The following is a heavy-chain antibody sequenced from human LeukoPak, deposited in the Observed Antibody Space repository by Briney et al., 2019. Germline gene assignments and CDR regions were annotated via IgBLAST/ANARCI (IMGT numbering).Heavy chain of an antibody. CDR2: ISSSSSYI. J-gene: IGHJ4*02. CDR1: GFTFSSYS. V-gene: IGHV3-21*01. Sequence: PGGPLRLSCAASGFTFSSYSMNWVRQAPGKGLEWVSSISSSSSYIYYADSVKGRFTISRDNAKNSLYLQMNSLRAEDTAVYYCARLRMWGSTIPFDYWGQGTLVTVSS. D-gene: IGHD2-2*02. CDR3: ARLRMWGSTIPFDY.